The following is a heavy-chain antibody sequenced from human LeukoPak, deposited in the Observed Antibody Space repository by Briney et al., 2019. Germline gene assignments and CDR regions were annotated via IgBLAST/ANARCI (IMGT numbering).Heavy chain of an antibody. CDR2: MYYSGST. CDR1: GGSVSSSTYY. V-gene: IGHV4-39*01. Sequence: KPSETLSLTCTVSGGSVSSSTYYWGWIRQPPGKGLEWIGNMYYSGSTYYNPSLKSRVTISVDTSKNLFSLKLSSVTAADTAVYYCASAPSLYGSGSSYNEKGFDPWGQGTPVTVSS. J-gene: IGHJ5*02. CDR3: ASAPSLYGSGSSYNEKGFDP. D-gene: IGHD3-10*01.